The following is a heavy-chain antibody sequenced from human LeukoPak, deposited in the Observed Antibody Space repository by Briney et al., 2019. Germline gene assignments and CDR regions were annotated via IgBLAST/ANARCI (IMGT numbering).Heavy chain of an antibody. Sequence: GGSLRLSCAASGFTFSSYGMHWVRQAPGKGLEWVAVISYDGSNKYYADSVKGRFTISRDNSKNTLYLQMNSLRAEDTAVYYCARPSSIFGGGLDYFDYWGQGTLVTVSS. CDR3: ARPSSIFGGGLDYFDY. D-gene: IGHD3-3*01. CDR2: ISYDGSNK. CDR1: GFTFSSYG. V-gene: IGHV3-30*03. J-gene: IGHJ4*02.